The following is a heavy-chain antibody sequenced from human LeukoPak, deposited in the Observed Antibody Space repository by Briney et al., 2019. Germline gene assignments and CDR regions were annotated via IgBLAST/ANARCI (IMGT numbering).Heavy chain of an antibody. V-gene: IGHV4-39*07. D-gene: IGHD3-22*01. CDR1: GGSITSSSYY. Sequence: SETLSLTCTVSGGSITSSSYYWGWVRQPPGKGGEWIGSIYYSGNTYYNPSLKSRLTISVDTSKNQFSLKLSSVTAADTAVYYCARGYYDSSGYYFDYWGQGTLVTVSS. J-gene: IGHJ4*02. CDR2: IYYSGNT. CDR3: ARGYYDSSGYYFDY.